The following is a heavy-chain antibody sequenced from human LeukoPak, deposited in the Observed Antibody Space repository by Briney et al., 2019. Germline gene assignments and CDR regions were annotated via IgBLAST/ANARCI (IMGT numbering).Heavy chain of an antibody. CDR1: GVSISSYY. CDR2: IHTSGST. D-gene: IGHD6-19*01. CDR3: ARETEVPGGRSWDF. J-gene: IGHJ4*02. Sequence: KPSETLSFTCTVSGVSISSYYWTWIGQPAGQGLEWIGLIHTSGSTNPNPSLNSRVTMSVDTSNNQFSLKLSSVTAADTAVYYGARETEVPGGRSWDFWGQGTLVTVSS. V-gene: IGHV4-4*07.